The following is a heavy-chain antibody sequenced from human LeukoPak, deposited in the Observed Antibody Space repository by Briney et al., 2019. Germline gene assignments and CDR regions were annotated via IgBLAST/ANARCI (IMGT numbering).Heavy chain of an antibody. Sequence: PGGSLRLSCAASGFTFTSYWMIWVRQAPGKGLEWVANIKQDGSEKYYVDSVKGRFTISRDNAKNSLYLQMNSLRAEDTAVYYCARRVFGGDCYYDYWGQGALVTVSS. CDR1: GFTFTSYW. CDR2: IKQDGSEK. J-gene: IGHJ4*02. D-gene: IGHD2-21*02. CDR3: ARRVFGGDCYYDY. V-gene: IGHV3-7*01.